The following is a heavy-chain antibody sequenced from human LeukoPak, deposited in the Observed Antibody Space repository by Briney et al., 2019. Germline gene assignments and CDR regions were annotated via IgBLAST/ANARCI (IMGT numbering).Heavy chain of an antibody. V-gene: IGHV4-59*01. CDR2: IYYSGST. D-gene: IGHD2-2*01. Sequence: SETLSLTCTVSGGSISSYYWSWIRQPPGKGLEWMGYIYYSGSTNYNPSLKSRVTISVATSKNQFSLKLSSVTAADTAVYYCARDGGYCSSTSCPNYYYYGMDVWGKGTTVTVSS. J-gene: IGHJ6*04. CDR3: ARDGGYCSSTSCPNYYYYGMDV. CDR1: GGSISSYY.